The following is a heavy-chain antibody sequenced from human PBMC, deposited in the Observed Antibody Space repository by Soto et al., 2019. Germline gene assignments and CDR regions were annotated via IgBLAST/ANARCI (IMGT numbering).Heavy chain of an antibody. CDR2: VFYSGTT. CDR3: ARDRRVERFGDPDPFYYYYYVDV. Sequence: QVQLQESGPGLVKPSETLSLTCTVSGGSISTYYWSWLRQPPGKGLEWIGYVFYSGTTSYNPSLQSRFTISVDTSTNPFSLRLSSVTAADTAVYYCARDRRVERFGDPDPFYYYYYVDVWGKGTTVTVSS. CDR1: GGSISTYY. V-gene: IGHV4-59*01. D-gene: IGHD3-10*01. J-gene: IGHJ6*03.